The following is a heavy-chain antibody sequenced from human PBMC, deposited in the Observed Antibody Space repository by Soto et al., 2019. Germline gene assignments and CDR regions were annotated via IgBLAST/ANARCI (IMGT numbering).Heavy chain of an antibody. Sequence: GASVKVSCKASGYTFTSYAMHWVRQAPGQRLEWMGWINAGNGNTKYSQKFQGRVTITRDTSASTAYLQMNSLKTEDTAVYYCTRAPLGWFGEPYGMDVWGQGTTVTVSS. V-gene: IGHV1-3*01. CDR3: TRAPLGWFGEPYGMDV. D-gene: IGHD3-10*01. J-gene: IGHJ6*02. CDR1: GYTFTSYA. CDR2: INAGNGNT.